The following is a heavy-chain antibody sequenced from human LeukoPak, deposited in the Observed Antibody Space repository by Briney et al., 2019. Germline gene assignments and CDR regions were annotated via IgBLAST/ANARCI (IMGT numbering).Heavy chain of an antibody. CDR1: GFTFSSYE. Sequence: GGSLRLSCAASGFTFSSYEMNWVRQAPGKGLEWVSYISSSGSTIYYADSVKGRFTISRDNAKNSLYLQMNSLRAEDTAVYYCAKDRFGGSGNYYKDYWGQGTLVTVSS. V-gene: IGHV3-48*03. D-gene: IGHD3-10*01. J-gene: IGHJ4*02. CDR2: ISSSGSTI. CDR3: AKDRFGGSGNYYKDY.